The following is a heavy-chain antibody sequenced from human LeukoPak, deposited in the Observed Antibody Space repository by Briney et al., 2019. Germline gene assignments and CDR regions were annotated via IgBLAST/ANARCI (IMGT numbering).Heavy chain of an antibody. V-gene: IGHV1-18*01. D-gene: IGHD6-6*01. Sequence: ASVKVSCKASGYSFLSYGITWVRQAPGQGLEWMGWISTYNGNTNYAQKLQDRLIMTTDTSTSTAYMELRSLRSDDTAVYYCAISVAPRVSYFDYWGQGTLVTVSS. J-gene: IGHJ4*02. CDR1: GYSFLSYG. CDR2: ISTYNGNT. CDR3: AISVAPRVSYFDY.